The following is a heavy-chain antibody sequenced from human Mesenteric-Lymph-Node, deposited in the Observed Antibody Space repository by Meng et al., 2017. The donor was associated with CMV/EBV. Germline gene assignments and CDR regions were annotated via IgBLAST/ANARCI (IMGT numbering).Heavy chain of an antibody. Sequence: FTGNFVHWVRQAPGQGLEWMGRINPDSGNTGYAQKFQGRVTMTRNTSISIAYMELSSLRSEDTAIYYCARGRGRYSGYDKGSYYFDSWGQGALVTVSS. D-gene: IGHD5-12*01. J-gene: IGHJ4*02. CDR3: ARGRGRYSGYDKGSYYFDS. V-gene: IGHV1-8*02. CDR2: INPDSGNT. CDR1: FTGNF.